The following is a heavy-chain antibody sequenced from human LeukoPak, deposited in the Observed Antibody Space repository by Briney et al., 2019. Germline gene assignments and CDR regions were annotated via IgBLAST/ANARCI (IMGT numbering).Heavy chain of an antibody. CDR3: ARERKYYYGSSGPLGD. CDR1: GYTFTGYY. V-gene: IGHV1-2*06. CDR2: INPNSGGT. Sequence: ASVKVSCKASGYTFTGYYMHWVRQAPGQGLEWMGRINPNSGGTNYAQKFQGRVTMTRDTSISTAYMELSRLRSDDTAVYYCARERKYYYGSSGPLGDWGQGTLVTVSS. D-gene: IGHD3-22*01. J-gene: IGHJ4*02.